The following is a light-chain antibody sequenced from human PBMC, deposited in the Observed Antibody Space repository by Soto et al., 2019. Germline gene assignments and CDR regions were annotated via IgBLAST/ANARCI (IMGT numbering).Light chain of an antibody. CDR3: QKYGNSPPET. J-gene: IGKJ5*01. CDR2: GAS. Sequence: ETPSTYAPGTLCYPPGEIDTLSWRSSQSVSSNYLAWYQQKPGQAPRLLIYGASSRATGIPDRFSGSGSGTDFTLTISRLEPEDFAVYYCQKYGNSPPETFGQGTRLEIK. CDR1: QSVSSNY. V-gene: IGKV3-20*01.